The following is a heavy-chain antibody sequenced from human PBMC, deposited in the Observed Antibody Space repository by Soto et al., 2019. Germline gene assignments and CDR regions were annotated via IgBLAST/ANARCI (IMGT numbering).Heavy chain of an antibody. Sequence: GASVKVSCKASGYTFTSYYMHWVRQAPGQGLEWMGIINPSGGSTSYAQKFQGRVTMTRDTSTSTVYMELSRLRSDDTAVYYCARSGVTVTSGDYYYYYYYMDVWGKGTTVTVSS. CDR1: GYTFTSYY. CDR2: INPSGGST. CDR3: ARSGVTVTSGDYYYYYYYMDV. V-gene: IGHV1-46*01. D-gene: IGHD4-17*01. J-gene: IGHJ6*03.